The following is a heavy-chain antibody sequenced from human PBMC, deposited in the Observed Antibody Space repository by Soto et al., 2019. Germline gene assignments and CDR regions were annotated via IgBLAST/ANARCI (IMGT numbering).Heavy chain of an antibody. D-gene: IGHD3-22*01. CDR3: ARENGYYYDSSGYYLS. Sequence: GASVKVSCKASGGTFSSYAISWVRQAPGQGLEWMGGIIPIFGIANYAQKFQGRVTITADESTSTAYMELSSLRSEDTAVYYCARENGYYYDSSGYYLSWGQGTLVTVSS. CDR1: GGTFSSYA. V-gene: IGHV1-69*13. CDR2: IIPIFGIA. J-gene: IGHJ4*02.